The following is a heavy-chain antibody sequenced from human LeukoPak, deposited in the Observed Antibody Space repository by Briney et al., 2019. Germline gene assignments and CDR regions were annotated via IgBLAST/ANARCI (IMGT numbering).Heavy chain of an antibody. CDR1: GFSFSNYG. CDR3: ARGGGDGYNSNYFGY. Sequence: GGSLRLSCAASGFSFSNYGMHWVRQAPSKGLQWVGVIWYDGSNKYYGDSVKGRFTISRDNSENTLYLQVSSLRAEDTAVYYCARGGGDGYNSNYFGYWGQGTLVTVSS. V-gene: IGHV3-33*01. D-gene: IGHD5-24*01. CDR2: IWYDGSNK. J-gene: IGHJ4*02.